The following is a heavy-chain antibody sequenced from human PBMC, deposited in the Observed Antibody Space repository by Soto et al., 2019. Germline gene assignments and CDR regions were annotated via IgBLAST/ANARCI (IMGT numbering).Heavy chain of an antibody. CDR2: VDPTDSYS. D-gene: IGHD3-22*01. CDR3: ARLGDYYDSSGYYYYFDY. Sequence: PGESLKISCKGSVYSFTNDWITRVRQMPGKSLEWLGSVDPTDSYSNYSPSLQVQGTISADKSISTAYLQWSSLKDSDTAMYYCARLGDYYDSSGYYYYFDYWGQGTLVTVSS. J-gene: IGHJ4*02. V-gene: IGHV5-10-1*01. CDR1: VYSFTNDW.